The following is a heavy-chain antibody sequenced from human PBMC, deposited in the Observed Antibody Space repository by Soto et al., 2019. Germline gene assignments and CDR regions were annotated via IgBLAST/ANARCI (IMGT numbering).Heavy chain of an antibody. CDR2: ISSSGGDT. CDR1: GFTFSSYA. CDR3: AKVPPGYCSGHSCYLDY. D-gene: IGHD2-15*01. Sequence: SGGSLRLSCAAAGFTFSSYAMTWVRQAPGKGLEWVSTISSSGGDTYYAASAKGRFTISRDNSKNTLYLQMNSLRAEDTAVYYCAKVPPGYCSGHSCYLDYWGQGTLVTAPQ. V-gene: IGHV3-23*01. J-gene: IGHJ4*02.